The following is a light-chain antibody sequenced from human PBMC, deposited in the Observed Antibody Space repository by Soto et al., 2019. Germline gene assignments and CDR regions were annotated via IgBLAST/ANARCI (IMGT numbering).Light chain of an antibody. CDR2: EVN. V-gene: IGLV2-14*01. CDR3: ISYSGASTQVV. Sequence: QSALTQPASVSGSPGQSITLSCTGTSSDVGGYNYVSWYQQHPDKAPKLMIYEVNNRPSAVSNRFSGSKSGDTASLTISGLQAEEEADYYCISYSGASTQVVFGGGTKVTVL. J-gene: IGLJ2*01. CDR1: SSDVGGYNY.